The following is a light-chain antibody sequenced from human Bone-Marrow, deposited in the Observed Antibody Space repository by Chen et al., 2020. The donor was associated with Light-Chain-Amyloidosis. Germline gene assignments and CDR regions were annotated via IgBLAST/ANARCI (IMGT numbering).Light chain of an antibody. CDR1: SSDVGGDNH. CDR3: SSYTITNTLV. CDR2: EVT. V-gene: IGLV2-14*01. Sequence: QSALTQPASVSGSPGQSITISCTGTSSDVGGDNHVSWYQQHPDKAPKLRIYEVTNRPSWVPDRFSGSKSDNTASLTISGLQTEDEADYFGSSYTITNTLVFGSGTRVTVL. J-gene: IGLJ1*01.